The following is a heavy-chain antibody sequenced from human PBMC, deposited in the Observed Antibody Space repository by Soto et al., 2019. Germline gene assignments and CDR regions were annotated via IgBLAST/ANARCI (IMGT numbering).Heavy chain of an antibody. D-gene: IGHD2-15*01. J-gene: IGHJ4*02. V-gene: IGHV3-33*01. CDR1: GFTFSSYG. Sequence: GGSLRLSCAASGFTFSSYGMHWVRQAPGKGLEWVAVIWYDGSNKYYADSVKGRFTISRDNSKNTLYLQMNSLRAEDTAVYYCARERIVVVVAARGVYFDYWGQGTLVTAPQ. CDR2: IWYDGSNK. CDR3: ARERIVVVVAARGVYFDY.